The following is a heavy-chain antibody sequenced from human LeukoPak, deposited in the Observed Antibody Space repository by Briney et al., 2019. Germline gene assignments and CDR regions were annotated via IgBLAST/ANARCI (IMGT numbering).Heavy chain of an antibody. V-gene: IGHV3-11*01. Sequence: GGSLRFSCAASGFTFSDYYMSWIRQAPGKGLEWVSYISSSGSTIYYADSVKGRFTISRDNAKNSLYLQMNSLRAEDTAVYYCARVQPHYYDSSGYPPDYWGQGTLVTVSS. CDR1: GFTFSDYY. CDR3: ARVQPHYYDSSGYPPDY. CDR2: ISSSGSTI. D-gene: IGHD3-22*01. J-gene: IGHJ4*02.